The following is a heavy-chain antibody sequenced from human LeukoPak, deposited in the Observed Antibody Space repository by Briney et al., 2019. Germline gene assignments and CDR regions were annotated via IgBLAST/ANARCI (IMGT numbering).Heavy chain of an antibody. Sequence: GESLKISCKGSGYSFTSYWIGWVRQMPGKGLEWMGIIYPGDSDTRYSPSFQGLVTISADKFISTAYLQWSSLKASDTAMYYCARQSITIFGVPRGWFDPWGQGTLVTVSS. V-gene: IGHV5-51*01. CDR1: GYSFTSYW. CDR2: IYPGDSDT. CDR3: ARQSITIFGVPRGWFDP. D-gene: IGHD3-3*01. J-gene: IGHJ5*02.